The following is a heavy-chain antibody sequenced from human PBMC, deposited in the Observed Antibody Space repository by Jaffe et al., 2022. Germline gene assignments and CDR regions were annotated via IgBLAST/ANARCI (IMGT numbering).Heavy chain of an antibody. V-gene: IGHV4-38-2*02. Sequence: QVQLQESGPGLVKPSETLSLTCAVSGYSISSGYYWGWIRQPPGKGLEWIGSIYHSGSTYYNPSLKSRVTISVDTSKNQFSLKLSSVTAADTAVYYCAREIGIMITFGGVNDFDYWGQGTLVTVSS. CDR3: AREIGIMITFGGVNDFDY. CDR1: GYSISSGYY. D-gene: IGHD3-16*01. CDR2: IYHSGST. J-gene: IGHJ4*02.